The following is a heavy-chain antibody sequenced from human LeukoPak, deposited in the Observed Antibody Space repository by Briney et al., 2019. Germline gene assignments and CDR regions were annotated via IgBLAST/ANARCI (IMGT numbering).Heavy chain of an antibody. CDR2: MNPNSGNT. CDR3: ARGRELRSNGAFDI. D-gene: IGHD1-26*01. J-gene: IGHJ3*02. Sequence: ASVKVSCKASGYTFTSYDINWVRQATGQGLEWMGWMNPNSGNTGYAQKFQGRVTITRNTSTSTAYMELSSLRSEDTAVYYCARGRELRSNGAFDIWGQGTMVTVSS. CDR1: GYTFTSYD. V-gene: IGHV1-8*03.